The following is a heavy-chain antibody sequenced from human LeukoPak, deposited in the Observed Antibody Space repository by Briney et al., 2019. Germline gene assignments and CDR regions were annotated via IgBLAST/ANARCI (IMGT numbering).Heavy chain of an antibody. J-gene: IGHJ4*02. Sequence: SETLSLTCAVYGGSFSGYYWSWIRRPPGKGLEWIGEINHSGSTNYNPSLKSRVTISVDTSKNQFSLKLSSVTAADTAVYYCAGGRRWLLSFDYWGQGTLVTVSS. CDR2: INHSGST. CDR3: AGGRRWLLSFDY. V-gene: IGHV4-34*01. CDR1: GGSFSGYY. D-gene: IGHD3-9*01.